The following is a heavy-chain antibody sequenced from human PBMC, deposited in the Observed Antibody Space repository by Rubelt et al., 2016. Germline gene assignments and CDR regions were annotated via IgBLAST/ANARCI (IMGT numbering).Heavy chain of an antibody. J-gene: IGHJ3*02. Sequence: QVQLVQSGAEVKKPGASVKVSCKASGYTFTSYGISWVRQPPGQGLGWMGWLSTYHSNPNHAQKLQGRVTMTKETSTSTAYMELGGLRSDDTAVYYCARRDGYNWDDAFDIWGQGTMVTVSS. CDR3: ARRDGYNWDDAFDI. V-gene: IGHV1-18*01. CDR1: GYTFTSYG. CDR2: LSTYHSNP. D-gene: IGHD5-24*01.